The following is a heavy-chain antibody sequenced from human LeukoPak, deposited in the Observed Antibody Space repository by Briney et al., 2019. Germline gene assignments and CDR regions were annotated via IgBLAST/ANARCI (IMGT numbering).Heavy chain of an antibody. Sequence: GGSLRLSCAASGFTFSSYSMNWVRQAPGKGLEWVSGISWNSGSIGYADSVKGRFTISRDNAKNSLYLQMNSLRAEDTALYYCAKANYYDSSGHIDYWGQGTLVTVSS. CDR2: ISWNSGSI. CDR1: GFTFSSYS. CDR3: AKANYYDSSGHIDY. V-gene: IGHV3-9*01. J-gene: IGHJ4*02. D-gene: IGHD3-22*01.